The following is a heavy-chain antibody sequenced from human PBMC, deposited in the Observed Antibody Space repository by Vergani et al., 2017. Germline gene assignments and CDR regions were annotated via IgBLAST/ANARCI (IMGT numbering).Heavy chain of an antibody. Sequence: EVQMVESGGGLVKPGGSLRLSCAASGFTVSSNYMTWVRQAPGKGLEWVSVIYSVGTTYYADSGGGRFTISRDNSKNTLYLQMNNLRAEDTAVYYCTRVQREVELRWYWVQGTLVTVSS. V-gene: IGHV3-53*01. CDR2: IYSVGTT. J-gene: IGHJ4*02. CDR3: TRVQREVELRWY. D-gene: IGHD4-23*01. CDR1: GFTVSSNY.